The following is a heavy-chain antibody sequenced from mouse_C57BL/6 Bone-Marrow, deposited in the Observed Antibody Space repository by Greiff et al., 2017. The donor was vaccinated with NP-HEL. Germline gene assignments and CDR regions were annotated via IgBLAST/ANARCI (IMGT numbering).Heavy chain of an antibody. CDR2: ISSGGSYT. CDR3: ARPLWLRYAMDY. V-gene: IGHV5-6*01. D-gene: IGHD2-2*01. Sequence: VQLKESGGDLVKPGGSLKLSCAASGFTFSSYGMSWVRQTPDKRLEWVATISSGGSYTYYPDSVKGRFTISRDNAKNTLYLQMSSLKSEDTAMYYCARPLWLRYAMDYWGQGTSVTVSS. J-gene: IGHJ4*01. CDR1: GFTFSSYG.